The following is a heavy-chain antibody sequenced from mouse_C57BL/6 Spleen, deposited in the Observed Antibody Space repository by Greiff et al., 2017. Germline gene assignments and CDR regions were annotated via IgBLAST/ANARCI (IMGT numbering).Heavy chain of an antibody. CDR2: IYPGDGDP. J-gene: IGHJ2*01. Sequence: VQLQQSGPALVKPGASVKISCKASGYAFSSSWMNWVKQRPGKGLEWIGRIYPGDGDPNYNGKFKGKATLTADKSSSTASMQLSSLTSEDSAVYFCARRGDDSLDYWGQRTTLTVSS. CDR3: ARRGDDSLDY. V-gene: IGHV1-82*01. D-gene: IGHD2-4*01. CDR1: GYAFSSSW.